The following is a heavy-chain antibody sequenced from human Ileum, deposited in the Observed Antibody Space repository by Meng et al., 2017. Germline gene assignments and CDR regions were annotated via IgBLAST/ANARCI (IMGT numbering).Heavy chain of an antibody. CDR1: GFTFSDYF. V-gene: IGHV3-11*04. D-gene: IGHD3-22*01. CDR3: ARVHTYHYDGSGTYHFDY. CDR2: ISSSGTTI. Sequence: GGSLRLSCAASGFTFSDYFMSWIRQAPGKGLEWFSYISSSGTTIYYADSVKGRFSFSRDNAQNSLFLQMNSLRAEDTAVYYCARVHTYHYDGSGTYHFDYWGQGTVVTVSS. J-gene: IGHJ4*02.